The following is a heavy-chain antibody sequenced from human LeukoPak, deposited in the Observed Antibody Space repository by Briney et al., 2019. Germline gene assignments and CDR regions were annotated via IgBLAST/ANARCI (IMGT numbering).Heavy chain of an antibody. D-gene: IGHD3-10*01. CDR3: ARLSGGCFDP. CDR2: MNPNRGKT. CDR1: GYTFTSYD. Sequence: ASVKVFCKASGYTFTSYDINWVGQATGQGREGMGWMNPNRGKTGYAQKFQGRVTMTRNTSISTAYMELSSLRSDDTAVYYCARLSGGCFDPWGQGTLVTVSS. J-gene: IGHJ5*02. V-gene: IGHV1-8*01.